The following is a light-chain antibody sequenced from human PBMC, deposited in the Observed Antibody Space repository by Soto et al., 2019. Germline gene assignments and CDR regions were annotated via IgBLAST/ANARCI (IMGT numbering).Light chain of an antibody. CDR2: GAS. CDR1: QSINSF. CDR3: QQYGGSPRT. V-gene: IGKV3-20*01. J-gene: IGKJ1*01. Sequence: EIVLTQSPGTLSLSPGEGATLSCRASQSINSFLAWYQQRRGQAPRLLIHGASNRATGIPDRFSGSGSGTDFTLTISRLEAEDFAVYYCQQYGGSPRTVGQGTKVDIK.